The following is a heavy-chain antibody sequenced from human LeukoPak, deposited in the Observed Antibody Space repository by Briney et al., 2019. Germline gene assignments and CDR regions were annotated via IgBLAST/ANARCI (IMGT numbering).Heavy chain of an antibody. CDR2: IYSGGST. D-gene: IGHD6-19*01. J-gene: IGHJ3*02. CDR1: GFTVSSNY. V-gene: IGHV3-53*01. CDR3: ARESQWLPSSAFDI. Sequence: GGSLRLSCAASGFTVSSNYMSWVRQAAGKGLEWVSVIYSGGSTYYADSVKDRFTISRDNSKNTLYLQMNSLRAEDTAVYYCARESQWLPSSAFDIWGQGTMVTVSS.